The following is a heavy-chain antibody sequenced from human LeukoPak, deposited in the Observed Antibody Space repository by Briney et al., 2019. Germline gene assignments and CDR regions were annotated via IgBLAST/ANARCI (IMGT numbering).Heavy chain of an antibody. CDR2: INHSGST. J-gene: IGHJ4*02. Sequence: SETLSLTCAVYGGSFSGYYWSWIRQPPGKGLEWIGEINHSGSTNYNPSLKSRVTISVDTSKNQFSLKLSSVTAADTAVYYCASLYDSSGYHDYWGQGTLVTVSS. CDR3: ASLYDSSGYHDY. D-gene: IGHD3-22*01. CDR1: GGSFSGYY. V-gene: IGHV4-34*01.